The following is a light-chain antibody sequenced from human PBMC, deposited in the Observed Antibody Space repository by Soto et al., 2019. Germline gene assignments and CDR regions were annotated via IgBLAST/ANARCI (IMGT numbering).Light chain of an antibody. CDR1: QSVNSN. CDR2: GIS. J-gene: IGKJ5*01. CDR3: QQHGQWPIT. V-gene: IGKV3D-15*01. Sequence: EIVKTQNPATLSVSAGEGATLTCRASQSVNSNYLAWYQQKPGQAPRLLIYGISKRATDIPDRFSGSGSGTEFTLTISSLQPEDFATNYCQQHGQWPITFGQGTRLEIK.